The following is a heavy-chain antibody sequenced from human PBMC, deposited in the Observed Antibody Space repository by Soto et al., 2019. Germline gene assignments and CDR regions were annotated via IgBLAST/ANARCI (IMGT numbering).Heavy chain of an antibody. CDR3: ASHTPVTARVGGTFDY. CDR1: GFTVSSNY. CDR2: IYSGGST. Sequence: EVQLVESGGGLIQPGGSLRLSCAASGFTVSSNYMSWVRQAPGKGLEWVSVIYSGGSTYYADAVKGRFTISRDNSKNTQYLEMTSLRAEDTAVYYCASHTPVTARVGGTFDYWGQGTLVTVSS. J-gene: IGHJ4*02. D-gene: IGHD5-18*01. V-gene: IGHV3-53*01.